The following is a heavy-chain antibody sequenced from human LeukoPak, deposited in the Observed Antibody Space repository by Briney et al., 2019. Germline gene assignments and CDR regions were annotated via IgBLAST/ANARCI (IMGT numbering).Heavy chain of an antibody. CDR2: INPCGGST. D-gene: IGHD2-8*01. Sequence: ASVKVSCKASGYTFISYYMHWVRQAPGQGLEWMGIINPCGGSTSYAQKFQDRVSMTMDTSTSTVYMELSSLKSEDTAVYYCAREDVVLVDAVRYYYYGMDVWGQGTTVTVSS. J-gene: IGHJ6*02. CDR1: GYTFISYY. CDR3: AREDVVLVDAVRYYYYGMDV. V-gene: IGHV1-46*01.